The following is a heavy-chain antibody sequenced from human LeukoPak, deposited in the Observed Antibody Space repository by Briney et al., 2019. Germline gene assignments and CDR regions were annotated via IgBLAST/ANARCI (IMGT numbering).Heavy chain of an antibody. CDR3: ARHSDNDGYYYAHFDY. D-gene: IGHD3-22*01. CDR2: IYYRST. CDR1: GVSISSYY. J-gene: IGHJ4*02. V-gene: IGHV4-59*08. Sequence: SETLSLTCTVSGVSISSYYWSWIRQPPGKGLEWIGYIYYRSTNYNPSLKSRVTISIDTSKNQLSLKLSSVTAADTAVYYCARHSDNDGYYYAHFDYWGQGALVTVSS.